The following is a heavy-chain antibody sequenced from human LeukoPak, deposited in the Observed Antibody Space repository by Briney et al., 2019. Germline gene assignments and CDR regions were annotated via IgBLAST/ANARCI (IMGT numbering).Heavy chain of an antibody. CDR2: ISYDGSNK. D-gene: IGHD4-17*01. Sequence: GRSLRLSCAASGFTFSNYGMHWVRQAPAKGLEWVTIISYDGSNKHYADSVKGRFTISRDNSKNTLYLQMNRLRTEDTAVYYCARDRGYGDFLFDYWGQGTLVTVSS. J-gene: IGHJ4*02. V-gene: IGHV3-30-3*01. CDR1: GFTFSNYG. CDR3: ARDRGYGDFLFDY.